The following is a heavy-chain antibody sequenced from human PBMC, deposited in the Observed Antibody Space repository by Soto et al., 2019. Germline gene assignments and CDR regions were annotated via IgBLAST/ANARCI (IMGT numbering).Heavy chain of an antibody. CDR2: INHSGST. Sequence: SETLSLTCAVYGGSFSGYYWSWIRQPPGKGLEWIGEINHSGSTNYNPSLKSRVTISVDTSKNQFSLKLSSVTAADTAVYYCARGTDYDFWSGYYFDYWGPGTLLTVSS. J-gene: IGHJ4*02. V-gene: IGHV4-34*01. CDR1: GGSFSGYY. CDR3: ARGTDYDFWSGYYFDY. D-gene: IGHD3-3*01.